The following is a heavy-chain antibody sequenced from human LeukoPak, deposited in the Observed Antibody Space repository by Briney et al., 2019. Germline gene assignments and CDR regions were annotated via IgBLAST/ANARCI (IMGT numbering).Heavy chain of an antibody. D-gene: IGHD4-17*01. CDR3: ARNDYGDYDDFRTSTQFDY. Sequence: ASVKVSRKASGYTFTGYYMHWVRQAPGQGLEWMGWTNPNSGGTNYAQKFQGRVTMTRDTSISTAYMELSRLRSDDTAVYYCARNDYGDYDDFRTSTQFDYWGQGTLVTVSS. CDR1: GYTFTGYY. CDR2: TNPNSGGT. V-gene: IGHV1-2*02. J-gene: IGHJ4*02.